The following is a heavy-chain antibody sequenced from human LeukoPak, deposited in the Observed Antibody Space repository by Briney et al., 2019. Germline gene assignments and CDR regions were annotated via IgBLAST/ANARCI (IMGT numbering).Heavy chain of an antibody. CDR2: IWYDGSNK. Sequence: GGSLRLSCAASGFTFSSYGMHWVRQAPGKGLEGVAVIWYDGSNKYYADSVKGRFTISRDNSKNTLYLQMNSLRAEDTAVYYCARDQHLTDAFDIWGQGTMVTVSS. D-gene: IGHD6-13*01. CDR3: ARDQHLTDAFDI. V-gene: IGHV3-33*01. J-gene: IGHJ3*02. CDR1: GFTFSSYG.